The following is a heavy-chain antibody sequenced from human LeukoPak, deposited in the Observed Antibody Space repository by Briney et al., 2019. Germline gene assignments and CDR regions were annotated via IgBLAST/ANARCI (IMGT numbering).Heavy chain of an antibody. CDR2: MNPNSGNT. D-gene: IGHD3-3*01. CDR3: ARGSRQVTIFGVVTARYYFDY. CDR1: GYTFTSYD. Sequence: GVSVKVSCKASGYTFTSYDINWVRQATGQGLEWMGWMNPNSGNTGYAQKFQGRVTMTRNTSISTAYMELSSLRSEDTAVYYCARGSRQVTIFGVVTARYYFDYWGQGTLVIVSS. J-gene: IGHJ4*02. V-gene: IGHV1-8*01.